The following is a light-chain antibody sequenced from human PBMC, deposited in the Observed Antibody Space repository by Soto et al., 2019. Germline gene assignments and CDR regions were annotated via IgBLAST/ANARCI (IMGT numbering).Light chain of an antibody. CDR1: QGISTW. CDR2: AAS. Sequence: DIQMTQSPSSVSASVGDRVTLTCRASQGISTWLAWYQQKPGRAPKLLIYAASNLQSGVPSRFSGGGSGTDFTLTINSLQPDDFATYFCQQAHSFPRAFGGGTKVEIK. CDR3: QQAHSFPRA. V-gene: IGKV1-12*01. J-gene: IGKJ4*01.